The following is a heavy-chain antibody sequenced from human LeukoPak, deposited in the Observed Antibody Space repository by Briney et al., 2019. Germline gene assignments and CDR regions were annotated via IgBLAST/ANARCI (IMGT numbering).Heavy chain of an antibody. V-gene: IGHV1-2*02. Sequence: ASVKVSCKASGYTFTGYYMHWVRQAPGQGLEWMGWINPNSGGTNYAQKFQGRVTMTRDTSISTAYMELSRLRSDDTAVYCCARGKGKVATTKGLDYWGQGTLVTVSS. CDR2: INPNSGGT. CDR3: ARGKGKVATTKGLDY. J-gene: IGHJ4*02. D-gene: IGHD5-12*01. CDR1: GYTFTGYY.